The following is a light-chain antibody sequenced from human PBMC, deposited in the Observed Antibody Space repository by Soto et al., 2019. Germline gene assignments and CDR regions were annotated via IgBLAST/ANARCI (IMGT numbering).Light chain of an antibody. CDR1: SSDVGGYNY. Sequence: QSALTQPRSASGSPGQSITISCTGTSSDVGGYNYVSWYQQHPAKAPKLIIFDVSKRPSGVPNRFSGSKSGNTASLTISGLRAEDEADYYCCSYAFSGSPFYVFGSGTKLTVL. J-gene: IGLJ1*01. CDR3: CSYAFSGSPFYV. CDR2: DVS. V-gene: IGLV2-11*01.